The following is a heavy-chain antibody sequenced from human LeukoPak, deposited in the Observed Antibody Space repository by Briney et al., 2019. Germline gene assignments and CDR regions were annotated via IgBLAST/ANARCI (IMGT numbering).Heavy chain of an antibody. V-gene: IGHV4-34*01. CDR1: GGSFSGYY. J-gene: IGHJ6*03. Sequence: SETLSLTCAVYGGSFSGYYWSWIRQPPGKGLEWIGEINHSGSTNYNPSLKSRVTISVDTSKNQFSLKLSSVTAAHTAVYYCARGPKCTNGVCYRKYYYYYYMDVWGKGTTVTVSS. CDR3: ARGPKCTNGVCYRKYYYYYYMDV. D-gene: IGHD2-8*01. CDR2: INHSGST.